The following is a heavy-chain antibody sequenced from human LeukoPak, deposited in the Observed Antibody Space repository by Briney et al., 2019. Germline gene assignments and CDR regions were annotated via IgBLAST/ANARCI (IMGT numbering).Heavy chain of an antibody. J-gene: IGHJ4*02. CDR3: AKDLGGEGGSGCPGY. CDR1: GFTFSTYS. V-gene: IGHV3-23*01. D-gene: IGHD3-10*01. Sequence: HPGGSLRLSCTASGFTFSTYSMTWARQAPGKGPEWVSAISGSGGDTYYADSVKGRFTIYRDNSKNTLYLQMNGLRADDTAVYYCAKDLGGEGGSGCPGYWGQGTLVTVSS. CDR2: ISGSGGDT.